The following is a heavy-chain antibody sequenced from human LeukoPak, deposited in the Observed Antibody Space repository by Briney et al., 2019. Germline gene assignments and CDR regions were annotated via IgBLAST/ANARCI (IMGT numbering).Heavy chain of an antibody. CDR1: GFTFSSYE. CDR3: AGYSSGWYSLFY. J-gene: IGHJ4*02. CDR2: ISSRGSTI. Sequence: PGGSLRLSCAASGFTFSSYEMNWVRQAPGKGLEWVSYISSRGSTISYADSVKGRFTISRDNAKNSLYLQMNTLRAEDTAVYYCAGYSSGWYSLFYWGQGTLVTVSS. D-gene: IGHD6-19*01. V-gene: IGHV3-48*03.